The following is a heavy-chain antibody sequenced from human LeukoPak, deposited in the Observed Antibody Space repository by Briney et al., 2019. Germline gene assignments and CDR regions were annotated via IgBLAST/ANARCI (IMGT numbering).Heavy chain of an antibody. Sequence: PSETLSLTCTVSGGSISSYYWSWIRQPPGKGLEWIGYIYYSGSTNYNPSLKSRVTISVDTSKNQFSLKLSSVTAADTAVYYCARLVVPAASDGGWFDPWGQGTLVTVSS. CDR3: ARLVVPAASDGGWFDP. V-gene: IGHV4-59*01. J-gene: IGHJ5*02. D-gene: IGHD2-2*01. CDR1: GGSISSYY. CDR2: IYYSGST.